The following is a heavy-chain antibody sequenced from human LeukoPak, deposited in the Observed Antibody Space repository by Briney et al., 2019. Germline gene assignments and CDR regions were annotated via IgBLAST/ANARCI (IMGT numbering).Heavy chain of an antibody. D-gene: IGHD2-15*01. Sequence: PSETLSLTCAVYGGSFSGYYWSWIRQPPGKGLEWIGEINHSGSTNYNPSLKSRGTISVDTSKNQFSLNLNSVTAADTAVYYCARGVARHWYFDLWGRGTLVTVSS. CDR2: INHSGST. CDR3: ARGVARHWYFDL. V-gene: IGHV4-34*01. CDR1: GGSFSGYY. J-gene: IGHJ2*01.